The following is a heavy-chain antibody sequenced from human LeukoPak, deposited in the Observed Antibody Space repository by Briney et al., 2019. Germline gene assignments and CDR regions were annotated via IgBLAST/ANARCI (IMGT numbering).Heavy chain of an antibody. D-gene: IGHD3-10*01. V-gene: IGHV1-2*02. CDR3: ARDAITMVRGVIKSWFDP. CDR2: INPNSGGT. CDR1: GYTFTGYY. J-gene: IGHJ5*02. Sequence: PGASVKVSCKASGYTFTGYYMHWVRQAPGQGLEWMGWINPNSGGTNYAQKFQGRVTMTRDTSISTAYMELSRLRSDDTAVYYRARDAITMVRGVIKSWFDPWGQGTLVTVSS.